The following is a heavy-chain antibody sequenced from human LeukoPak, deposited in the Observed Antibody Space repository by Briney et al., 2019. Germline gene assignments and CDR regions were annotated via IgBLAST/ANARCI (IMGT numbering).Heavy chain of an antibody. CDR2: ISYDGSNK. J-gene: IGHJ3*02. Sequence: GRSLRLSCAASGFTFSSYAMHWVRQAPGKGLEWVAVISYDGSNKYYADSVKGRFTISRDNSKNTLYLQMNSLRAEDTAVYYCARNPAPIDIWGQGTMVTVSS. CDR1: GFTFSSYA. CDR3: ARNPAPIDI. V-gene: IGHV3-30*04.